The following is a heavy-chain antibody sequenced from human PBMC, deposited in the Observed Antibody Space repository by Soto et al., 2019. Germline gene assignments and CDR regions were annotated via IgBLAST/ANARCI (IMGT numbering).Heavy chain of an antibody. D-gene: IGHD5-12*01. CDR2: ISWNSGSI. CDR1: GFTFDDYA. CDR3: AKAGYSGYDGLLDGEFDY. Sequence: QPGGSLRLSCAASGFTFDDYAMHWVRQAPGKGLEWVSGISWNSGSIGYADSVKGRFTISRDNAKNSLYLQMNSLRAEDTALYYCAKAGYSGYDGLLDGEFDYWGQGTLVTVSS. J-gene: IGHJ4*02. V-gene: IGHV3-9*01.